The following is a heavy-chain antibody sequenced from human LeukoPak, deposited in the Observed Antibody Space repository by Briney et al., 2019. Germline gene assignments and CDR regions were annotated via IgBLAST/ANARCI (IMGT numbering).Heavy chain of an antibody. Sequence: GASVKVSCKASGYTFTGYYMHWVRQAPGQGLEWMGWINPNSGGTNYAQKFQVRVTMTRDTSISTAYMELSRLRSDDTAVYYCARASSDFWSGYSSAIDYWGQGTLVTVSS. CDR1: GYTFTGYY. J-gene: IGHJ4*02. D-gene: IGHD3-3*01. CDR2: INPNSGGT. V-gene: IGHV1-2*02. CDR3: ARASSDFWSGYSSAIDY.